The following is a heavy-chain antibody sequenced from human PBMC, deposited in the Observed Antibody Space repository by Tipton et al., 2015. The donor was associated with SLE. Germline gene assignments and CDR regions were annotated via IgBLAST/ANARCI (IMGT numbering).Heavy chain of an antibody. CDR2: IYYSGTT. CDR1: RGSIYSYS. J-gene: IGHJ4*02. Sequence: TLSLTCTVSRGSIYSYSWSWIRQPPGKGLEWIGYIYYSGTTNYNPSLKSRVTISVDTSKNQFSLKLSSVTAADTAMYYCTRSMRGFSSGWYLDYWGQGTLVTVSS. V-gene: IGHV4-59*12. D-gene: IGHD6-19*01. CDR3: TRSMRGFSSGWYLDY.